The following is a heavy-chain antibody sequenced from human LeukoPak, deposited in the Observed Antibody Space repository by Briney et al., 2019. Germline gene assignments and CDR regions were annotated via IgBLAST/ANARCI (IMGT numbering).Heavy chain of an antibody. Sequence: GGSLRLSCAASGFTFSSYAMSWVRQAPGKGLEWVSAISGSGGSTYYADSVKGRFTISRDNSKNSLYLQMNSLRAEDTAVYYCARRRYNWNAIDYWGQGTLVTVSS. J-gene: IGHJ4*02. CDR3: ARRRYNWNAIDY. V-gene: IGHV3-23*01. CDR2: ISGSGGST. CDR1: GFTFSSYA. D-gene: IGHD1-20*01.